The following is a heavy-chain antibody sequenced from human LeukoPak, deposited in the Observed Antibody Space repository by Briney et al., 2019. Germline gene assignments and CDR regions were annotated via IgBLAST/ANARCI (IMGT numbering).Heavy chain of an antibody. D-gene: IGHD2-15*01. CDR3: AREGDCSGGSCYSRALDWFDP. Sequence: SETLSLTCTVSGGSISSGDYYWSWIRQPPGKGLEWIGYIYYSGSTYYNPSLKSRVTISVDTSKNQFSLKLSSVTAADTAVYYCAREGDCSGGSCYSRALDWFDPWGQGTLVTVSS. J-gene: IGHJ5*02. CDR1: GGSISSGDYY. V-gene: IGHV4-30-4*01. CDR2: IYYSGST.